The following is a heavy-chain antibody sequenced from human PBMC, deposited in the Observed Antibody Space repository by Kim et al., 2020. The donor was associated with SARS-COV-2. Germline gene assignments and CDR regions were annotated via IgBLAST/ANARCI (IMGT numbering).Heavy chain of an antibody. V-gene: IGHV3-7*01. CDR2: IKQDGSEK. D-gene: IGHD1-20*01. CDR3: ATLTGNLAY. CDR1: GFTFSSYW. J-gene: IGHJ4*02. Sequence: GGSLRLSCAASGFTFSSYWMNWVRQAPGKGLEWVANIKQDGSEKYCVDSVKGRFTISSDNAKNSLYLQMSNLRAEDTAVYYCATLTGNLAYWGQGTLVTVSS.